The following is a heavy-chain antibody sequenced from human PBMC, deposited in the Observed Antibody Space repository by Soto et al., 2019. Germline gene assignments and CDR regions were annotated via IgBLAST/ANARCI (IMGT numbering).Heavy chain of an antibody. CDR2: IYYSGST. CDR3: ARDPGYSGYDSLGYDY. Sequence: QVQLQESGPGLVKPSETLSLTCTVSGGSVSSGSYYWSWIRQPPGKGLEWIGYIYYSGSTNYNPSLKSRVTISVDTSKNQFSLKLSSVTAADTAVYYWARDPGYSGYDSLGYDYWGQGTLVTVSS. D-gene: IGHD5-12*01. CDR1: GGSVSSGSYY. V-gene: IGHV4-61*01. J-gene: IGHJ4*02.